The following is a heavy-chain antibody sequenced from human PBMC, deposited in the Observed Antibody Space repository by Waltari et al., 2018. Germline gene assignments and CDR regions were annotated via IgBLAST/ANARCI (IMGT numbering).Heavy chain of an antibody. CDR1: GWSFSGYY. D-gene: IGHD6-19*01. CDR2: INHSGST. CDR3: ARTLSSPRSGWYGYNWFDP. J-gene: IGHJ5*02. Sequence: QVQLQQWGAGLLKPSENLSLTCAVYGWSFSGYYWSWIRQPPGTGPEWIGEINHSGSTNYNPSPKSRVTISVDTSKNQFSLKLSSVTAADTAVYYCARTLSSPRSGWYGYNWFDPWGQGTLVTVSS. V-gene: IGHV4-34*01.